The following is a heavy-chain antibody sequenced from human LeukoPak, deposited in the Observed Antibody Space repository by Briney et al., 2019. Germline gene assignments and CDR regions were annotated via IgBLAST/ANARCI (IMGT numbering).Heavy chain of an antibody. D-gene: IGHD3-9*01. CDR3: AREREYYDILTGYLHWFDP. Sequence: ASVKVSCKASGYTFTGYYMHWVRQAPGQGLEWMGWINTNTGNPTYAQGFTGRFVFSLDTSVSTAYLQISSLKAEDTAVYYCAREREYYDILTGYLHWFDPWGQGTLVTVSS. CDR2: INTNTGNP. CDR1: GYTFTGYY. V-gene: IGHV7-4-1*02. J-gene: IGHJ5*02.